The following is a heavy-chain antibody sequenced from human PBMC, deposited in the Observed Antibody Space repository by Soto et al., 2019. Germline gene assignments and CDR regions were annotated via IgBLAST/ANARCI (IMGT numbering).Heavy chain of an antibody. CDR3: ARVQYCGGDCYSYYYYYYMDV. CDR2: IYYSGST. CDR1: GGSISSYY. J-gene: IGHJ6*03. Sequence: SETLSLTCTVSGGSISSYYWSWIRQPPGKGLEWIGYIYYSGSTNSNPSLKSRVTISVDTSKNQFSLKLSSVTAADTAVYYCARVQYCGGDCYSYYYYYYMDVWGKGTTVTVSS. D-gene: IGHD2-21*01. V-gene: IGHV4-59*01.